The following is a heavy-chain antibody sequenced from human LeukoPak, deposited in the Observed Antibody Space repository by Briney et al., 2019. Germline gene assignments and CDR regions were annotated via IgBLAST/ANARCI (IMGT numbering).Heavy chain of an antibody. J-gene: IGHJ4*02. CDR3: ARTANLRSAGYVD. D-gene: IGHD3-9*01. V-gene: IGHV5-51*01. CDR2: IYPGDSDT. Sequence: GGSLQISFKGSGYVFSTYWIGWGRQMPGKGLEWMGIIYPGDSDTRYSPSFQGQVTISADQSISTAYLQWSSLKASDTAIYYCARTANLRSAGYVDWGQGTLVTVSS. CDR1: GYVFSTYW.